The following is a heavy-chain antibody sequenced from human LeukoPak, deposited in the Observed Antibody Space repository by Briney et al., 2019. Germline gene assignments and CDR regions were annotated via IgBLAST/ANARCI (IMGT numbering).Heavy chain of an antibody. V-gene: IGHV4-59*08. J-gene: IGHJ4*02. D-gene: IGHD3-16*02. CDR1: GGSISSYY. CDR3: ARLMITFGGVIAPFDY. CDR2: IYYSGST. Sequence: SETLSLTCTVSGGSISSYYWSWIRQPPGKGLEWIGYIYYSGSTYYNPYLKSRVTISVDTSKNQFSLKLSSIAAADTAVYYCARLMITFGGVIAPFDYWGQGTLVTVSS.